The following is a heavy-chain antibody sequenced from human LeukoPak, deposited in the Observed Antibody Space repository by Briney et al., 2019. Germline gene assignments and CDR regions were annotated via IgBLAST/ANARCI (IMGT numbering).Heavy chain of an antibody. V-gene: IGHV1-2*02. D-gene: IGHD5-12*01. Sequence: ASVKVSCKASGYTFTGYYMHWVRQAPGQGLESMGWINPNSGGTNYAQKFQGRVTMTRDTSITTAYMELSRLRSDDTAVYYCASHVDIVATNPNYYFDYWGQGTLVTVSS. J-gene: IGHJ4*02. CDR2: INPNSGGT. CDR3: ASHVDIVATNPNYYFDY. CDR1: GYTFTGYY.